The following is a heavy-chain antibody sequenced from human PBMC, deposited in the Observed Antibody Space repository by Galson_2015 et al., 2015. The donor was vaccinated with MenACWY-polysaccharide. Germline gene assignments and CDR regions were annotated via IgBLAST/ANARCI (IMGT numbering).Heavy chain of an antibody. V-gene: IGHV3-48*04. J-gene: IGHJ4*02. D-gene: IGHD3-9*01. CDR2: ISSSSSTI. Sequence: SLRLSCAASGFTFSSYSMHWVRQAPGKGLEWVSYISSSSSTIYYADSVKGRFTISRDNAKNSLYLQMNSLRAEDTAVYYCARLTGYYSPNGDYWGQGTLVTVSS. CDR1: GFTFSSYS. CDR3: ARLTGYYSPNGDY.